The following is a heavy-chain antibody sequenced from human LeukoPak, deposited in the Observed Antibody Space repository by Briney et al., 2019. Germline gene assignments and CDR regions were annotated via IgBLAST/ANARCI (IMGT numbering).Heavy chain of an antibody. CDR3: ARDPNGDYIGAFDM. CDR1: GFTFSNYA. Sequence: GGSLRLSCAASGFTFSNYAMSWVRQAPGKGLEWVSTINDRGIATYYADFAKGRFTISRDNSKNTLYLQMNSLRAEDTATYYCARDPNGDYIGAFDMWGQGTMVTVS. V-gene: IGHV3-23*01. CDR2: INDRGIAT. J-gene: IGHJ3*02. D-gene: IGHD4-17*01.